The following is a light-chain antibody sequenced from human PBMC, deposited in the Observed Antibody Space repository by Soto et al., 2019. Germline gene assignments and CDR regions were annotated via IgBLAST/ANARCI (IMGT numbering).Light chain of an antibody. Sequence: QSALTQPASVSGSPGQSITISCTGTSSDVGGYNYVSWYQQHPGKAPKLMIYKVSNRHSGVSNLFSGSKSGNTASLTISGLKDEDEADYYCSSYTSSSTPYVFGTGTKLTVL. CDR1: SSDVGGYNY. V-gene: IGLV2-14*01. CDR3: SSYTSSSTPYV. J-gene: IGLJ1*01. CDR2: KVS.